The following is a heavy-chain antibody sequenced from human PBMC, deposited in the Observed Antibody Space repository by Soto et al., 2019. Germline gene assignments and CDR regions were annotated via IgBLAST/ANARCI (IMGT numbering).Heavy chain of an antibody. Sequence: PWGSLRLSCAASGFTFGGSAMHWVRQASGKGLEWVGHIRSKTNSYATAYAESVKGRFTISRDDSMNTAYLQMNSLKTEDTAVYFCTRQTDAVQWLVVPTDYNFDYWGQGTLVTVS. CDR1: GFTFGGSA. V-gene: IGHV3-73*01. D-gene: IGHD6-19*01. CDR3: TRQTDAVQWLVVPTDYNFDY. J-gene: IGHJ4*02. CDR2: IRSKTNSYAT.